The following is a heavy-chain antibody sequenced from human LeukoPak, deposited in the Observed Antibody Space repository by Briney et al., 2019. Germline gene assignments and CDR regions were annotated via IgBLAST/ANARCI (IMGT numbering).Heavy chain of an antibody. CDR2: MKEDGSEK. Sequence: GGSLRLSCAASGFTFCNSWMTWVRQAPGKGLEWVANMKEDGSEKYYVDSVKGRFTISRDNAKNSLYLQMNSLRVEDTAVYYCARDWSGTIWGQGTLVTVSS. CDR1: GFTFCNSW. D-gene: IGHD3-3*01. V-gene: IGHV3-7*01. CDR3: ARDWSGTI. J-gene: IGHJ4*02.